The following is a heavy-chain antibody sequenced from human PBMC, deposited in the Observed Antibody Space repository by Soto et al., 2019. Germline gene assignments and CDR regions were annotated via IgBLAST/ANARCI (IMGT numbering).Heavy chain of an antibody. J-gene: IGHJ4*02. Sequence: EVLLVESGGGLVQPGRSLRLSCRTAGFTFSNYAMTWVRQAPGKGLECVGFIRSKAYSATTEYAASMKGRITIPRDDSKHIAYLQIDSLQTEDTAAYYCARGHLGWATRPISADYWGQGALVSVSS. CDR3: ARGHLGWATRPISADY. CDR1: GFTFSNYA. D-gene: IGHD3-3*02. CDR2: IRSKAYSATT. V-gene: IGHV3-49*04.